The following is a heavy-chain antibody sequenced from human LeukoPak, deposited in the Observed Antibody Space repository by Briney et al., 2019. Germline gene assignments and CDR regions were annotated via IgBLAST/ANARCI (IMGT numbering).Heavy chain of an antibody. CDR1: GLIFSNYA. D-gene: IGHD2-8*01. Sequence: GGSLRLSCAASGLIFSNYAMTWVGQAPGKGLEWVSSITGNSGTTKYADSVRGRFTMSRDNSRNTLYLQMDSLRAEDTAVYYCAKDPNGDYIGAFDAWGPGTMVIVSS. CDR3: AKDPNGDYIGAFDA. V-gene: IGHV3-23*01. CDR2: ITGNSGTT. J-gene: IGHJ3*01.